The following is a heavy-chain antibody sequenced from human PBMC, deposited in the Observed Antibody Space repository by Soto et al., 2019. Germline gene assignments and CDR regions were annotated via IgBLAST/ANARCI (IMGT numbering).Heavy chain of an antibody. V-gene: IGHV4-34*01. Sequence: SETLSLTCAVYGGSFSGYYWSWIRQPPGKGLEWIGEINHSGSTNYNPSLKSRVTISVDTSKNQFSLKLSSVTAADTAVYYCARGRYYYDSSGNNNFDYWGQGTLVTVSS. CDR1: GGSFSGYY. CDR3: ARGRYYYDSSGNNNFDY. CDR2: INHSGST. D-gene: IGHD3-22*01. J-gene: IGHJ4*02.